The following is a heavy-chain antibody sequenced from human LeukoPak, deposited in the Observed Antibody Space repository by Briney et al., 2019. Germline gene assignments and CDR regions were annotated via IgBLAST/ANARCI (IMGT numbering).Heavy chain of an antibody. Sequence: PSETLSLTCTVSGGSISSSSYYWGWIRQPPGKGLEWIGYIYYSGSTNYNPSLKSRVTISVDTSKNQFSLKLSSVTAADTAVYYCARQAPTDWFDPWGQGTLVTVSS. CDR3: ARQAPTDWFDP. D-gene: IGHD6-6*01. CDR1: GGSISSSSYY. J-gene: IGHJ5*02. CDR2: IYYSGST. V-gene: IGHV4-61*05.